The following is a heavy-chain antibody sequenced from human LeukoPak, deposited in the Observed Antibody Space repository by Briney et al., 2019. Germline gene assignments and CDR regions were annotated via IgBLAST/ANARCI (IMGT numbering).Heavy chain of an antibody. J-gene: IGHJ3*02. Sequence: GGSLRLSCAASGFTFSDYHMSWIRQAPGKGLEWVSYISSSGSTIYYADSVKGRFTISRDNAKNSLYLQMNSLRAEDTAVYYCARGRYDFWSGYWGAFDIWGQGTMVTVSS. CDR3: ARGRYDFWSGYWGAFDI. V-gene: IGHV3-11*04. CDR2: ISSSGSTI. D-gene: IGHD3-3*01. CDR1: GFTFSDYH.